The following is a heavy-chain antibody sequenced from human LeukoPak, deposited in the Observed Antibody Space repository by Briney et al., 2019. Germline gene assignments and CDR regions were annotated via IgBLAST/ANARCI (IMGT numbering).Heavy chain of an antibody. V-gene: IGHV1-69*13. CDR1: GGTFISYA. D-gene: IGHD5-12*01. CDR2: IIPIFGTA. CDR3: ARDRVPIVATIYYYYYGMDV. J-gene: IGHJ6*02. Sequence: GASVKVSCKASGGTFISYAISWVRQAPGQGLEWMGGIIPIFGTANYAQKFQGRVTITADESTSTAYMELSSLRSEDTAVYYCARDRVPIVATIYYYYYGMDVWGQGTTVTVSS.